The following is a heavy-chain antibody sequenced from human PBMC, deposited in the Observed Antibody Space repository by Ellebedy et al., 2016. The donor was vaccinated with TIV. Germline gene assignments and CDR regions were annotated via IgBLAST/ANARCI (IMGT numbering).Heavy chain of an antibody. V-gene: IGHV3-23*01. Sequence: GESLKISCAASGFTFSSYAMSWVRQAPGKGLEWVSAISDSGGSTYYADPVKGRFTISRDNSKNTLYLQMNSLRAEDTAVYYCAKGATLFDYWGQGTLVTVSS. CDR1: GFTFSSYA. D-gene: IGHD1-26*01. CDR3: AKGATLFDY. CDR2: ISDSGGST. J-gene: IGHJ4*02.